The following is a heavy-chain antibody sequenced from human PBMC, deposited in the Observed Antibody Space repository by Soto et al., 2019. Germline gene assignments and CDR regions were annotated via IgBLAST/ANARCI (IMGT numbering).Heavy chain of an antibody. V-gene: IGHV3-74*01. CDR2: INSDGTIT. CDR1: GFAFSSHW. CDR3: VRDTDQYSYSGLDV. D-gene: IGHD2-15*01. Sequence: EVQLVESGGDFVQPGGSLRLSCVASGFAFSSHWMYWVRQAPGKGLVWVSRINSDGTITTYADSVKGRFTISRDNAKNTLYLQMNSLRVEDTALYSCVRDTDQYSYSGLDVWGQGTTVIVS. J-gene: IGHJ6*02.